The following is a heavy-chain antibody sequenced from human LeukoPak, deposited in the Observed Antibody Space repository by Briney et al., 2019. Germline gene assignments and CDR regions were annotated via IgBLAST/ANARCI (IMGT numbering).Heavy chain of an antibody. CDR3: ARDPYCTNGVCSMGSYYYYMDV. CDR1: GGSISSYY. Sequence: SETLSLTCTVSGGSISSYYWSWLRQPAGKGLEWIGRIYTSGSTNYNPSLKSRVTMSVDTSKTQFSLKLSSVTAADTAVYYCARDPYCTNGVCSMGSYYYYMDVWGKGTTVTVSS. V-gene: IGHV4-4*07. J-gene: IGHJ6*03. CDR2: IYTSGST. D-gene: IGHD2-8*01.